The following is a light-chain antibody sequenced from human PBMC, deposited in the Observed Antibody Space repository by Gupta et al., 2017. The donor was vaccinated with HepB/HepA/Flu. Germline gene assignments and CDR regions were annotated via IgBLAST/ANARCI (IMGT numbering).Light chain of an antibody. CDR2: DAS. Sequence: EIVLTQSPDTLSLSPGERATLSCRASQSVSNNLAWYQQKPGRAPRLLIYDASNRATGIPARFSGSGSGTDFALTISSLETEDFAVYYCQQRSNWPRTFGGGTXVEIK. J-gene: IGKJ4*01. CDR3: QQRSNWPRT. CDR1: QSVSNN. V-gene: IGKV3-11*01.